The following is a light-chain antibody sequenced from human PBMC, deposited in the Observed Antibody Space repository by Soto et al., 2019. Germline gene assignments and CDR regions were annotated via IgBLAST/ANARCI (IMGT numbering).Light chain of an antibody. J-gene: IGLJ3*02. CDR3: CSYTGSNNRV. CDR1: SSDVGGYNC. Sequence: QSALTQPPSASGSPGQSVTISCIGTSSDVGGYNCVSWYQQHPGKAPKLMIYEVTERPSGVPDRFSGSKSGNTAFLTVSGLQAEDEADYYCCSYTGSNNRVFGGGTKLTVL. CDR2: EVT. V-gene: IGLV2-8*01.